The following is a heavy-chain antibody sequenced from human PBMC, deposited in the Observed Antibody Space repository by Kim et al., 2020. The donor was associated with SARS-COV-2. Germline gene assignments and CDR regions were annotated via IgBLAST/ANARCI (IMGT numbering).Heavy chain of an antibody. CDR2: ISGSGGST. CDR3: AKGPRIAAAGTHWFDP. D-gene: IGHD6-13*01. CDR1: GFTFSSYA. J-gene: IGHJ5*02. Sequence: GGSLRLSCAASGFTFSSYAMSWVRQAPGKGLEWVSAISGSGGSTYYADSVKGRFTISRDKSKNTLYLQMNSLRAEDTAVYYCAKGPRIAAAGTHWFDPWGQGTLVTVSS. V-gene: IGHV3-23*01.